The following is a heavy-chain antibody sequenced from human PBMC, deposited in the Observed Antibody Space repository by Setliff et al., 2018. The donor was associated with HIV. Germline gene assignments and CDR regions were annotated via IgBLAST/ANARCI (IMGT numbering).Heavy chain of an antibody. V-gene: IGHV3-11*04. CDR2: IDPSGERK. CDR3: ARMIMSTSERNWFDP. J-gene: IGHJ5*02. CDR1: GFILNDHY. Sequence: SGGSLRLSCAASGFILNDHYMTWIRQAPGKGLEWIAHIDPSGERKFYADSVRGRFTVSRDDAKTSLFLQMRSLRVEDTAIYYCARMIMSTSERNWFDPWGQGTLVTVSS. D-gene: IGHD3-16*01.